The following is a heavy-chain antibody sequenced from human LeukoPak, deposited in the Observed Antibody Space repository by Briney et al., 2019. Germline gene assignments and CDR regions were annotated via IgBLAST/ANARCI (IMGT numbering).Heavy chain of an antibody. V-gene: IGHV3-23*01. CDR1: GFRFSSYA. J-gene: IGHJ5*02. D-gene: IGHD2-2*01. CDR3: AKGGYCSSSSCYYGWFEP. Sequence: GSLRLSCAASGFRFSSYAMHWVRQAPGKGLEWVSTTSAGGSSTYYADSVKGRFTISRDNSKNTFYLQMSSLRAEDTAAYYCAKGGYCSSSSCYYGWFEPWGQGTLVTVSS. CDR2: TSAGGSST.